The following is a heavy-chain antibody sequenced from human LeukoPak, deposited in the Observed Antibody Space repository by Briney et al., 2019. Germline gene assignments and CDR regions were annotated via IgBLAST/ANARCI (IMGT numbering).Heavy chain of an antibody. V-gene: IGHV4-59*01. J-gene: IGHJ4*02. D-gene: IGHD6-13*01. CDR3: ARVTGYMTEDFFDY. Sequence: SETLSLTCTVPGGSISSYYWSWIRQPPGKGLEWIGYIYYSGSTDYNPSLKSRVTISVDTSRNQFSLRLSSVTAADTAVYYCARVTGYMTEDFFDYWGQGTLVTVSS. CDR2: IYYSGST. CDR1: GGSISSYY.